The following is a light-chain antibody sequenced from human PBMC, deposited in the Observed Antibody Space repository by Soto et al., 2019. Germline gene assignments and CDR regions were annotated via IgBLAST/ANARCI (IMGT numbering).Light chain of an antibody. Sequence: EIVMTHSPATLSVSAGERAALSCSASQSVSNNLAWYQQKPGQAPRLLIYAASTRATGVPVRFSGGGSGTEFTLTISSLQSEDLAIYYCQQYDNWPSITFGQGTRLEIK. J-gene: IGKJ5*01. CDR3: QQYDNWPSIT. V-gene: IGKV3-15*01. CDR1: QSVSNN. CDR2: AAS.